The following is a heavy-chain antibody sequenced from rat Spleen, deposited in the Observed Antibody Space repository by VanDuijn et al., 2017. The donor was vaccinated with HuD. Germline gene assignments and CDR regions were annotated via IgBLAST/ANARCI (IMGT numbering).Heavy chain of an antibody. V-gene: IGHV5-25*01. CDR1: GFTFSNYY. CDR3: ASAIRGGMDA. D-gene: IGHD4-3*01. Sequence: EVQLVESGGGLVQPGRSMKLSCAASGFTFSNYYVAWVRQAPTKGLEWVASISTIGDNTYYRDSVKGRLTISRDNAKSTLYLQMDSLRSEDTATYYCASAIRGGMDAWGQGASVTVSS. J-gene: IGHJ4*01. CDR2: ISTIGDNT.